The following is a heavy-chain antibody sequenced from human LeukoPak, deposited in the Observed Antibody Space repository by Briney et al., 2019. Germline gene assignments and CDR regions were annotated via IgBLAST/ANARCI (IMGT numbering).Heavy chain of an antibody. CDR2: ISSSGNTI. J-gene: IGHJ5*02. CDR3: ARGGYCNSTTCYSNDWFDP. CDR1: GFTFSDYY. D-gene: IGHD2-2*01. Sequence: GGSLRLSCAASGFTFSDYYMSWIRQAPGKGLEWVSYISSSGNTIYYANSVKGRFTISRDNTKNSLYLQMNSLRAGDTAVYYCARGGYCNSTTCYSNDWFDPWGQGTLVTVSS. V-gene: IGHV3-11*01.